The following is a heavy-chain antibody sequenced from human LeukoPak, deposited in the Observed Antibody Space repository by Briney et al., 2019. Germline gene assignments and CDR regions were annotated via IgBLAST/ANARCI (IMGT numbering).Heavy chain of an antibody. Sequence: NPSETLSLTCTVSGYSISSGYYWSWIRQPPGKGLEWIGYIYYSGSTNYNPSLKSRVTISVDTSKNQFSLKLSSVTAADTAVYYCARAVGATGRDNWFDPWGQGTLVTVSS. V-gene: IGHV4-61*01. J-gene: IGHJ5*02. D-gene: IGHD1-26*01. CDR3: ARAVGATGRDNWFDP. CDR2: IYYSGST. CDR1: GYSISSGYY.